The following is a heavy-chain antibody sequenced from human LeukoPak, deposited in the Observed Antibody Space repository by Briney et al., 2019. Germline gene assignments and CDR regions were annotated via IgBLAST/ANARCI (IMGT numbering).Heavy chain of an antibody. CDR3: ARDRGYLVFDY. V-gene: IGHV3-7*01. J-gene: IGHJ4*02. CDR1: GFTFRFYC. D-gene: IGHD5-12*01. Sequence: PGGSLRLSCAASGFTFRFYCMTGVREAPGKGLEWVAKIKEDGSEKNYVDSVKGRFTISRDNAKNSLYLQVNSLRAEDTAVYYCARDRGYLVFDYWGQGTLVTVSS. CDR2: IKEDGSEK.